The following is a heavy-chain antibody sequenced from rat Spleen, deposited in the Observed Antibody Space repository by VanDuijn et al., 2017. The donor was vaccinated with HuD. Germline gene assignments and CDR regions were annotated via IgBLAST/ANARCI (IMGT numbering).Heavy chain of an antibody. D-gene: IGHD1-1*01. Sequence: EVRLVESGGLLVQPGRSLKLSCAASGFTFSNYGMHWIRQAPTKGLEWVASISPSGGSTYYPDSVQGRFTISRDDAKSALYLQMDSLRSEDTATYYCARHGTINTMVRYYFDYWGQGDMVTVSS. J-gene: IGHJ2*01. V-gene: IGHV5-19*01. CDR3: ARHGTINTMVRYYFDY. CDR2: ISPSGGST. CDR1: GFTFSNYG.